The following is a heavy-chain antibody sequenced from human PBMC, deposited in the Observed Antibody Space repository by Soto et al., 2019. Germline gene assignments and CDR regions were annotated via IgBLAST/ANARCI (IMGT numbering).Heavy chain of an antibody. CDR1: GFTLSNYG. D-gene: IGHD2-15*01. Sequence: GGSLRLSCAASGFTLSNYGMHWVRQAPGKGLEWGAIISYDGRNKYYADSVKGRFTISRDNSKNTLYLQMNSLRAEDTEDTAVYYCAKISSPSDAFDIWGQGTMVTVSS. CDR2: ISYDGRNK. V-gene: IGHV3-30*18. CDR3: AKISSPSDAFDI. J-gene: IGHJ3*02.